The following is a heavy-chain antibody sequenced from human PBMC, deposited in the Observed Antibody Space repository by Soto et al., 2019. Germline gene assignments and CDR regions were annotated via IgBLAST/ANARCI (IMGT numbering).Heavy chain of an antibody. CDR3: ARVIWSGHLTSDL. CDR2: IRSSSSTI. D-gene: IGHD3-3*01. J-gene: IGHJ5*02. CDR1: GFTFSSNS. V-gene: IGHV3-48*02. Sequence: EVQVVESGGGLVQPGGSLRLSCAASGFTFSSNSMNWVRQAPGKGLEWISYIRSSSSTIYAESGKGRFTISRDNATNSLYLQMNSLRDEDTAVYYCARVIWSGHLTSDLWGQGTLVTVSS.